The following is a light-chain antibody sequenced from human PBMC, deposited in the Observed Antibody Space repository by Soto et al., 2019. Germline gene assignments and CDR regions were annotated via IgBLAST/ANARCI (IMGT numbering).Light chain of an antibody. J-gene: IGKJ2*01. CDR2: DAS. Sequence: EIVLTQSPATLSLSPGERATLSCRASQSVSSYLAWYQQKPGQAPRLLIYDASNRATGTPARFSGSGSGTDFTLTIISLQPDDSATYYCQQYNSLYTFGQGTKVDIK. CDR1: QSVSSY. V-gene: IGKV3-11*01. CDR3: QQYNSLYT.